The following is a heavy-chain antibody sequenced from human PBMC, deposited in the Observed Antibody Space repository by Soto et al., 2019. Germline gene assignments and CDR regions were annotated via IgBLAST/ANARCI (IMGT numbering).Heavy chain of an antibody. CDR2: FYYAGST. J-gene: IGHJ4*02. CDR3: ARDRGRDGYNYIDS. D-gene: IGHD5-12*01. Sequence: ASETLSLTCSVSGDSVTRGSYYWTWIRQPPGKGLEWIGYFYYAGSTNYNPSLESRAIISIDVSRNQFYLKLNSVTAVDTAVYYCARDRGRDGYNYIDSWGQGTLVTVSS. CDR1: GDSVTRGSYY. V-gene: IGHV4-61*01.